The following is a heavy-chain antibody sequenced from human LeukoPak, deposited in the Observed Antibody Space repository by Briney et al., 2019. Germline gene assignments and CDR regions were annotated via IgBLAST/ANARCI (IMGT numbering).Heavy chain of an antibody. D-gene: IGHD2-15*01. CDR2: IIYSGCAT. CDR3: AKDGLYYSGGEHVYYFDS. V-gene: IGHV3-23*01. CDR1: GFTFSRSA. J-gene: IGHJ4*02. Sequence: GGSLRLSCAASGFTFSRSAMTWVRQAPGRGLEFVASIIYSGCATYYADSVKGRFPIPRDNSKNTLYLQMNSLRAEDTALYYCAKDGLYYSGGEHVYYFDSWGQGTLVTVSS.